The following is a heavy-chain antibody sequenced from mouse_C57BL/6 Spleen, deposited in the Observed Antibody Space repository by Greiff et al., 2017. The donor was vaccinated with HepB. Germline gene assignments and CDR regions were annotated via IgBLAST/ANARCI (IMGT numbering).Heavy chain of an antibody. CDR2: IYPGSGST. D-gene: IGHD2-4*01. CDR3: ARSDYDRYYYAMDY. V-gene: IGHV1-55*01. J-gene: IGHJ4*01. CDR1: GYTFTSYW. Sequence: QVQLQQPGAELVKPGASVKMSCKASGYTFTSYWITWVKQRPGQGLEWIGGIYPGSGSTNYNEKFKSKATLTVDTSSSTAYMQLSSLTSEDSAVYYCARSDYDRYYYAMDYWGQGTSVTVSS.